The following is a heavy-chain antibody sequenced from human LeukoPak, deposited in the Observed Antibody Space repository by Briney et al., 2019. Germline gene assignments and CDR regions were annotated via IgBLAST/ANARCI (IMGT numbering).Heavy chain of an antibody. V-gene: IGHV3-48*01. CDR1: GFTFSSYS. J-gene: IGHJ3*02. CDR3: ARDTHYYGSGSPAFDI. D-gene: IGHD3-10*01. CDR2: ISFSSATI. Sequence: GGSLRLSCEASGFTFSSYSMNWVRQAPGKGLEWVSYISFSSATIHYADSVKGRFTVSRDNAKNSLYLQMNSLRAEDTALYFCARDTHYYGSGSPAFDIWGQGTMVTVSS.